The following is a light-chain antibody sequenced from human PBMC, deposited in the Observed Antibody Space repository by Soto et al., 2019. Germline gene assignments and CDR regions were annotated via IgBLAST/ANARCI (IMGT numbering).Light chain of an antibody. Sequence: QSVLNQPASVSGSPGQSITISCTGTSNDVGSYNLVSWYQQHPGKAPKLMIYEGSKRPSGVSNRFSGSKSGNTASLTISGLQAEDEADYYCCSYAGSREVFGTGTKVTVL. CDR1: SNDVGSYNL. CDR2: EGS. CDR3: CSYAGSREV. J-gene: IGLJ1*01. V-gene: IGLV2-23*01.